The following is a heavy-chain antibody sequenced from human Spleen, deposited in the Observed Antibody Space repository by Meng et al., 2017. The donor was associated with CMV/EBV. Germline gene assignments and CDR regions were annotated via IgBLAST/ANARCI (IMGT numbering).Heavy chain of an antibody. V-gene: IGHV1-2*06. CDR2: INPNSGDT. J-gene: IGHJ5*02. CDR3: ARERGFGSPGEFDP. D-gene: IGHD3-10*01. CDR1: GYTFTGYY. Sequence: QVQLVQSGAEVKKPGASVTVPCKASGYTFTGYYLHWVRQAPRQGLEWMGRINPNSGDTNYAQNFQGRVTMTRDTSISTAYMELSRLRSDDTAIYYCARERGFGSPGEFDPWGQGTLVTVSS.